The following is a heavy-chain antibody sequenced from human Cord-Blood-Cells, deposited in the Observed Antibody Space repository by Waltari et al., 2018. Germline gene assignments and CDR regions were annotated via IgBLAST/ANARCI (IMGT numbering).Heavy chain of an antibody. CDR3: AKDTVVVPAAISYFQH. V-gene: IGHV3-53*01. CDR2: IYSGGST. Sequence: EVQLVESGGGLIQPGGSLRLSCAASGFTVSSHYMSWVRQAPGKGLEGVSVIYSGGSTYYADSVKGRFTISRDNSKNTLYLQMNSLRAEDTAVYYCAKDTVVVPAAISYFQHWGQGTLVTVSS. CDR1: GFTVSSHY. J-gene: IGHJ1*01. D-gene: IGHD2-2*01.